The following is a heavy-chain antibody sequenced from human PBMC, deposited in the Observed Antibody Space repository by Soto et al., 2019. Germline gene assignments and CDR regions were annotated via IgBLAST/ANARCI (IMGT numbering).Heavy chain of an antibody. CDR1: GFTFSMFA. CDR2: TSGSGGST. CDR3: AKERNFWSGTAGFDS. V-gene: IGHV3-23*01. Sequence: GGSLRLSCVGSGFTFSMFAMSWVRQAPGKGLEWISSTSGSGGSTYYADSVKGRFTVSRDNSKTTVFLQMNSLRTEDTAVYFCAKERNFWSGTAGFDSWGQGSPVTVSS. D-gene: IGHD3-3*01. J-gene: IGHJ5*01.